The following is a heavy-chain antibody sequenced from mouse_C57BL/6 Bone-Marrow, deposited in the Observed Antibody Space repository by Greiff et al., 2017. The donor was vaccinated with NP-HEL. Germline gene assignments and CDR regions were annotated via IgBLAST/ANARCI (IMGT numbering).Heavy chain of an antibody. CDR1: GYTFTGYW. Sequence: QVQLKESGAELMKPGASVKLSCKATGYTFTGYWIEWVKQRPGHGLEWIGELLPGSGSTNYHEKFKGKATFTADTSSNTAYMQLSSLTTEDSAIYYCARHNLGYSLFAYWGQGALVTVSA. CDR2: LLPGSGST. D-gene: IGHD2-3*01. J-gene: IGHJ3*01. CDR3: ARHNLGYSLFAY. V-gene: IGHV1-9*01.